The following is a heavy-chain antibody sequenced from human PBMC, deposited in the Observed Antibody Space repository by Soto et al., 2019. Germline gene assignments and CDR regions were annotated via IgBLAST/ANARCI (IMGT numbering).Heavy chain of an antibody. CDR1: GGFISSSYW. J-gene: IGHJ5*02. D-gene: IGHD4-17*01. CDR2: IYHSGST. Sequence: QVQLQASGPGLVKPSGTLSLTCAVSGGFISSSYWWNWVRQPPGKGLEWIGEIYHSGSTNYNPSLKSRVTISVDKSKNQFSLKLSSVTAADTAVYYCARKDYGDYGWFDPWGQGTLVTVSS. CDR3: ARKDYGDYGWFDP. V-gene: IGHV4-4*02.